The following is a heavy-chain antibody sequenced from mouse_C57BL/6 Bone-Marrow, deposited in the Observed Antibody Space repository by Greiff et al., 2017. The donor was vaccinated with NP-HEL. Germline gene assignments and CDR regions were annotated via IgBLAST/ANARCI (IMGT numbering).Heavy chain of an antibody. J-gene: IGHJ4*01. Sequence: EVQLQQSGGDLVKPGGSLKLSCAASGFTFSSYGMSWVRQTPDKRLEWVATISSGGSYTYYPDSVKGRFTISRDNAKNTLYLQMSSLKSEDTAMYYCARRGGYYAMDYWGQGTSVTVSS. CDR1: GFTFSSYG. CDR2: ISSGGSYT. V-gene: IGHV5-6*01. CDR3: ARRGGYYAMDY.